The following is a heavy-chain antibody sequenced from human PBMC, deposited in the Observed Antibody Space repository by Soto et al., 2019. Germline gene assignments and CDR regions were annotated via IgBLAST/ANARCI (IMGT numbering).Heavy chain of an antibody. J-gene: IGHJ5*02. V-gene: IGHV4-59*01. CDR3: ARTPGYSSGSNWFDP. CDR1: GASIINYY. CDR2: VHYSGNT. D-gene: IGHD6-19*01. Sequence: SETLSLTCTVSGASIINYYWIWILQPPGKGLEWIGYVHYSGNTNYNPSLNSRVTISTDTSKNQFFLTLTSVTPADTAVYYCARTPGYSSGSNWFDPWGQGTLVTVSS.